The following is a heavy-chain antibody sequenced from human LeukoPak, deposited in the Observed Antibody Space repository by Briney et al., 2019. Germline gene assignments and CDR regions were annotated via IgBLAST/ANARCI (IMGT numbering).Heavy chain of an antibody. Sequence: PGGSLRLSGGASGFTFRNYAMRWVREAPGKGLVWVSRIQSDGSGKNYADSVKGRFTIPRDNDKNTLYLQMNSLRAEDTAVYYCARGSETSCWYDYWGQGTLVTVSS. CDR1: GFTFRNYA. CDR2: IQSDGSGK. V-gene: IGHV3-74*01. J-gene: IGHJ4*02. CDR3: ARGSETSCWYDY. D-gene: IGHD6-19*01.